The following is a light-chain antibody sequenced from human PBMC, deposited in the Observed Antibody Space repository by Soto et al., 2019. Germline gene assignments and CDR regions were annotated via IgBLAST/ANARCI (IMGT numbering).Light chain of an antibody. CDR2: EVS. CDR1: SRDFSDHNH. CDR3: SSYTTIKTVV. J-gene: IGLJ2*01. Sequence: QSALTQPASVSGSPGQSITISCTGTSRDFSDHNHVPWYQHHPGKAPKLIIYEVSNRPSGVSNRFSGSKSGNTASLTISGLQAEDEADYYCSSYTTIKTVVFGGGTKVTVL. V-gene: IGLV2-14*01.